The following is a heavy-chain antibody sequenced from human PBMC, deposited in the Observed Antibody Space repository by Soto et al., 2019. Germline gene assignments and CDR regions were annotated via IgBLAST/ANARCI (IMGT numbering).Heavy chain of an antibody. V-gene: IGHV4-4*07. J-gene: IGHJ5*02. CDR3: ARDRVAGTGNWFDP. Sequence: PSETLSLTCTVSGGSISSYYWSWIRQPAGKGLEWIGRIYTSGSTNYNPSLKSRVTMSVDTSKNQFSLKLSSVTAADTAVYYCARDRVAGTGNWFDPWGQGTRVTVSS. CDR1: GGSISSYY. D-gene: IGHD6-19*01. CDR2: IYTSGST.